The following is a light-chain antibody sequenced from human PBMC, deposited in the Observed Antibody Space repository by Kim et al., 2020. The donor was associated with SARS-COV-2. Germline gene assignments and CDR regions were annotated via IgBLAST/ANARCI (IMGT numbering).Light chain of an antibody. CDR3: QKYYSDPS. J-gene: IGKJ1*01. CDR2: AAS. Sequence: DIQMTQSPSSLSASVGDRVTITCRASQAISNYLAWYQQKPGKVPKLLIYAASTLQSGVPSRFSGAGSGTDFTLTISSLQPEDVATYYCQKYYSDPSFGQGTKVDIK. CDR1: QAISNY. V-gene: IGKV1-27*01.